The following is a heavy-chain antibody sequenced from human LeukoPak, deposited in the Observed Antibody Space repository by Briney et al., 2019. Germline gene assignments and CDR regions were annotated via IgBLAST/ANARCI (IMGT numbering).Heavy chain of an antibody. V-gene: IGHV3-21*01. Sequence: GGSLRLSCAASGFTFSSYSMNWVRQAPGKGLEWVSSISSSSSYIYYADSVKGRFTISRDNTKNSLYLQMNSLRAEDTAVYYCARGTYYYDSSGYPTVDYWGQGTLVTVSS. CDR1: GFTFSSYS. J-gene: IGHJ4*02. CDR3: ARGTYYYDSSGYPTVDY. D-gene: IGHD3-22*01. CDR2: ISSSSSYI.